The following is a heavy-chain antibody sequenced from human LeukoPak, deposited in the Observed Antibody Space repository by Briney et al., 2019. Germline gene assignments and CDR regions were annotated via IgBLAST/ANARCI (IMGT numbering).Heavy chain of an antibody. CDR2: IYNGDGT. Sequence: GGSLRLSCAASGFTVSSNYISWVRQAPGKGLEWVSVIYNGDGTYYADSVKGRFTISRDSSKNTLFLQMNRLRPEDAAVYYCAKAPVTTCRGAYCYPFDYWGQGTLVTVSS. V-gene: IGHV3-53*01. D-gene: IGHD2-21*01. J-gene: IGHJ4*02. CDR3: AKAPVTTCRGAYCYPFDY. CDR1: GFTVSSNY.